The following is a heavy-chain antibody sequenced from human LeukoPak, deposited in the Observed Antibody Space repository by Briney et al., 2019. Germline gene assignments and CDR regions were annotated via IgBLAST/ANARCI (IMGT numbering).Heavy chain of an antibody. V-gene: IGHV4-39*07. Sequence: SETLSLTCIVSRGSISSSSYYWGWIRQPPGKGLKWIGSIYYSGSTYYNPSLKSRVTISVDTSKNQFSLKLSSVTAADTAVYYCARARLEMATFIIDYWGQGTLVTVSS. D-gene: IGHD5-24*01. J-gene: IGHJ4*02. CDR1: RGSISSSSYY. CDR2: IYYSGST. CDR3: ARARLEMATFIIDY.